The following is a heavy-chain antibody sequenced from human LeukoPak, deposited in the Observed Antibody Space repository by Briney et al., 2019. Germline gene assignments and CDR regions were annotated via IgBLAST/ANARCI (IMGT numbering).Heavy chain of an antibody. V-gene: IGHV3-23*01. J-gene: IGHJ5*02. CDR3: AKEHGSGSYRLNWFDP. D-gene: IGHD3-10*01. Sequence: GGSLRLSCAASGFTFSSYAMSWVRQAPGKGLEWVSAISGSGGSTYYADSVKGRFTISRDNSKNTLYLQMNSLRAEDTAVYYCAKEHGSGSYRLNWFDPWGQGTLVTVPS. CDR2: ISGSGGST. CDR1: GFTFSSYA.